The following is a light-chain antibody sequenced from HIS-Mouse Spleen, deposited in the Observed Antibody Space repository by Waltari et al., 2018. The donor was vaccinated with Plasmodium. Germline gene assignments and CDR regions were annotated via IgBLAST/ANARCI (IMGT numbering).Light chain of an antibody. CDR1: QSISSY. V-gene: IGKV1-39*01. Sequence: DIQMTQSPSSLSASEGDRVTITCRASQSISSYLNWYQQKPGKAPKRLIYAASSLQSGVPSRFSGSGSGTDFTLTISSLQPEDFATYYCQQNYNTWTFGQGTKVEIK. J-gene: IGKJ1*01. CDR2: AAS. CDR3: QQNYNTWT.